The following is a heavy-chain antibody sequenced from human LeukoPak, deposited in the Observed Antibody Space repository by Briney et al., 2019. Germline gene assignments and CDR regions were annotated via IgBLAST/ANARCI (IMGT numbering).Heavy chain of an antibody. CDR2: ISGSGGST. CDR1: RFTFSNYA. J-gene: IGHJ6*03. CDR3: AKGPIAARPSWYMDV. V-gene: IGHV3-23*01. D-gene: IGHD6-6*01. Sequence: GGSLRLSCAASRFTFSNYAMSWVRQAPGKGLEWVSAISGSGGSTYYADSVKGRFTISRDNSKNTLYLQMNSLRAEDTAVYYCAKGPIAARPSWYMDVWGKGTTVTVSS.